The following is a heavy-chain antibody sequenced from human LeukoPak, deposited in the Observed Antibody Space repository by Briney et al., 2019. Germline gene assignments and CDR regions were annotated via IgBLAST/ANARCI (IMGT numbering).Heavy chain of an antibody. CDR3: AKDPDSSGPDY. CDR1: GFTFSSYW. D-gene: IGHD3-22*01. V-gene: IGHV3-7*01. Sequence: PGGSLRLSRAASGFTFSSYWMSWVRQAPGKGLEWVANIKQDGSEKYYVDSVKGRFTISRDNAKNSLYLQMNSLRAEDTAVYYCAKDPDSSGPDYWGQGTLVTVSS. CDR2: IKQDGSEK. J-gene: IGHJ4*02.